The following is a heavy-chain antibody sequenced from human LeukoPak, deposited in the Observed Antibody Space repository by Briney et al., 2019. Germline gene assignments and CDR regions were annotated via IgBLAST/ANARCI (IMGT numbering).Heavy chain of an antibody. CDR3: ARMARRVPSDY. Sequence: ASVTVSCKASGYTFTSYGISWVRQAPGQGLEWMGWISAYNGNTNYAQKLQGRVTMTTDTSTSTAYMELRSLRSDDTAVYDCARMARRVPSDYWGQGTLVTVSS. CDR2: ISAYNGNT. J-gene: IGHJ4*02. CDR1: GYTFTSYG. V-gene: IGHV1-18*01. D-gene: IGHD5-24*01.